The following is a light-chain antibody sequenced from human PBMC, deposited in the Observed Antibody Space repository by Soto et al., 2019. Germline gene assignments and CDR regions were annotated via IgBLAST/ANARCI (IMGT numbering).Light chain of an antibody. J-gene: IGKJ5*01. Sequence: EVVITLSPETLSVSPGERATLSCRASQTVSRNLAWYQQRPGQAPRLLIYDISNRAAGVPARFSGSGSETEFTLTIRSLQSEDFAVYFCQQYNNWPSFGQGTRLEIK. CDR3: QQYNNWPS. CDR1: QTVSRN. CDR2: DIS. V-gene: IGKV3-15*01.